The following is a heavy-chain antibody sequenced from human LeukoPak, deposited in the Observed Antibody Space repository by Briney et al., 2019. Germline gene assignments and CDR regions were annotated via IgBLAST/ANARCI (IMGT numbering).Heavy chain of an antibody. CDR3: ARNYGSGSYFTDY. CDR2: ISYDGSNK. J-gene: IGHJ4*02. Sequence: GGSLRLSCAASGFTFSSYAMHWVRQAPGKGLEWVAVISYDGSNKYYADSVKGRFTISRDNSKNTLYLRMNSLRAEDTAVYYCARNYGSGSYFTDYWGQGTLVTVSS. D-gene: IGHD3-10*01. V-gene: IGHV3-30-3*01. CDR1: GFTFSSYA.